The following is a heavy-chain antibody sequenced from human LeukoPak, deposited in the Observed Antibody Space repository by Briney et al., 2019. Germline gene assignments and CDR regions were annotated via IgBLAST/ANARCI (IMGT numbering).Heavy chain of an antibody. Sequence: SETLSLTCTVSGGSISSSSYYWGWIRQPPGKGLEWIGSIYYSGSTYYNPSLKSRVTISVDTSKNQFSLKLSSVTAADTAVYYCARGGGYSYGSFDYWGQGTLVTVSS. CDR1: GGSISSSSYY. J-gene: IGHJ4*02. CDR2: IYYSGST. CDR3: ARGGGYSYGSFDY. D-gene: IGHD5-18*01. V-gene: IGHV4-39*01.